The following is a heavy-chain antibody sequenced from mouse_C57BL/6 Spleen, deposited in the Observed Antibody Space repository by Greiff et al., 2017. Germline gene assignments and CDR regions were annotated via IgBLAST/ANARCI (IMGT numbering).Heavy chain of an antibody. CDR1: GFTFSDYY. CDR2: INYDGSST. CDR3: AREGAYYSNWYAMDY. V-gene: IGHV5-16*01. Sequence: EVKLQESEGGLVQPGRSMKLSCTASGFTFSDYYMAWVRQVPEKGLEWVANINYDGSSTYYLDSLKSRFIISRDNAKNILYLQMSSLKSEDTATYYCAREGAYYSNWYAMDYWGQGTSVTVSS. D-gene: IGHD2-5*01. J-gene: IGHJ4*01.